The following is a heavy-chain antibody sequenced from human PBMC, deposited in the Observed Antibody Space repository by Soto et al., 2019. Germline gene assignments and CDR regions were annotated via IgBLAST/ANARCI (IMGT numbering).Heavy chain of an antibody. V-gene: IGHV3-23*01. D-gene: IGHD6-13*01. J-gene: IGHJ4*02. CDR1: GFIPSSYA. Sequence: PGGSLRLSCVVSGFIPSSYAMSWVRQAPGKGLEWVSGISGSGGATSYADSVKGRFTISRDNSKNTLYLQMNSLSAEDTAIYYCAKDAIMVSSSFNYFDFWGQGARVTVSS. CDR2: ISGSGGAT. CDR3: AKDAIMVSSSFNYFDF.